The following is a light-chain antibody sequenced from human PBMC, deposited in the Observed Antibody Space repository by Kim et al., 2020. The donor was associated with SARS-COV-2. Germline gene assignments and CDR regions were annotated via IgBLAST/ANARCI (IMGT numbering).Light chain of an antibody. J-gene: IGKJ4*01. CDR2: DAS. CDR1: HDITTY. CDR3: QQYDKVPLT. Sequence: ASVGDRVTITCQASHDITTYLNWFQQKPGKAPQLVIYDASNLETGVPSRFSGSGSGTDFTFTISSLQPEDIATYFCQQYDKVPLTFGGGTKVDIK. V-gene: IGKV1-33*01.